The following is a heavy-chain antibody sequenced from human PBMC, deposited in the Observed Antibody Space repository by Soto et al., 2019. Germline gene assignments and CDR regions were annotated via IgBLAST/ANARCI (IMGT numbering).Heavy chain of an antibody. J-gene: IGHJ6*02. Sequence: GSLRLSCAASGFTVSSNYMSWVRQAPGKGLEGVSVIYSGGSTYCADSVKGRFTISRDNSKNTLYLQMNSLRAEDTAVYYCARTKGVQDYYGMGVWGQGTTVTASS. CDR3: ARTKGVQDYYGMGV. D-gene: IGHD1-1*01. CDR2: IYSGGST. V-gene: IGHV3-53*01. CDR1: GFTVSSNY.